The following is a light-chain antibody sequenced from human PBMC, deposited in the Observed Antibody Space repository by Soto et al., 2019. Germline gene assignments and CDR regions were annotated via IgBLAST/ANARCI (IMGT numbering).Light chain of an antibody. CDR3: ATWDDSLSALV. CDR1: SSNIGSTY. V-gene: IGLV1-47*01. Sequence: QSVLTQPPSASGTPGQRVTISCSGGSSNIGSTYVYWYQHLPGTAPKLLIYKNYQRPSGVPDRFSGSKSGTSASLAISGLRSEDEGDYFCATWDDSLSALVFGGGTKLTVL. CDR2: KNY. J-gene: IGLJ3*02.